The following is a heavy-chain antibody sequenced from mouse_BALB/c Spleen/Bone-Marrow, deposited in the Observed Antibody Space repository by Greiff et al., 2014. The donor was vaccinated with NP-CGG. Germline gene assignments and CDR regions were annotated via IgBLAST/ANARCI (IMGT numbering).Heavy chain of an antibody. J-gene: IGHJ4*01. Sequence: QLKESGGGLGKPGGSLKLSCTGSGFIFSDYYMYWGRQTPEKRLGWVAAISDGGSYTYYPDSVKGRFTISRDNAKNNLYLQMSSLKSEDTAMYYCARSGEKYGAMDYWGQGTSVTVSS. CDR1: GFIFSDYY. CDR3: ARSGEKYGAMDY. CDR2: ISDGGSYT. D-gene: IGHD1-1*02. V-gene: IGHV5-4*02.